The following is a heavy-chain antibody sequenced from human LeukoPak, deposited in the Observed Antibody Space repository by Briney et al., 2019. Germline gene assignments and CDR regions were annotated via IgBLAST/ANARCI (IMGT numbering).Heavy chain of an antibody. CDR3: LRPHGAY. Sequence: SETLSLTCNVFGGSVSTSGYFWAWIRQPPGKGPELIGNIHSSGSTFYNPSLRSRVTISVDTSKNQVPLNVFSVTAADTAVYYCLRPHGAYWGPGTLVTVSS. V-gene: IGHV4-39*01. CDR2: IHSSGST. J-gene: IGHJ4*02. CDR1: GGSVSTSGYF. D-gene: IGHD3-10*01.